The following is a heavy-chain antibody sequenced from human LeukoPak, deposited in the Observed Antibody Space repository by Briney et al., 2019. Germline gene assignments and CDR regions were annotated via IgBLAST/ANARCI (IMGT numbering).Heavy chain of an antibody. Sequence: GASVKVSCKVSGYTLTELSMQWVRQAPGKGREWMGGFDPEDGETIYAQKFQGRVTMTEDTSPDTAYMELSSMRSEDTAVYYCATDQRMIPRDAFDPWDQGTMVTVSS. D-gene: IGHD3-22*01. CDR1: GYTLTELS. CDR3: ATDQRMIPRDAFDP. V-gene: IGHV1-24*01. CDR2: FDPEDGET. J-gene: IGHJ3*01.